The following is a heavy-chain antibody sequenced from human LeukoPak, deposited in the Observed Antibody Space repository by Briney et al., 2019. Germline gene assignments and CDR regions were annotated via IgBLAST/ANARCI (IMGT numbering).Heavy chain of an antibody. J-gene: IGHJ6*02. D-gene: IGHD2-2*01. CDR3: AWRDCSSTSCYPYYYYYGMDV. V-gene: IGHV4-4*07. Sequence: PSETLSLTCTVSGGSISSYYWSWIRQPAGKGLEWIGRIYTSGSTNYNPSLKSRVTMSVDTSKNQFSLKLSSVTAADTAVYYCAWRDCSSTSCYPYYYYYGMDVWGQGTTVTVSS. CDR2: IYTSGST. CDR1: GGSISSYY.